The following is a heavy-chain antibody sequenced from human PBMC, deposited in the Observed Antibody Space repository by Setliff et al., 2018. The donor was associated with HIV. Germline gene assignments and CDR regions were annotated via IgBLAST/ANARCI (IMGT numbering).Heavy chain of an antibody. CDR3: TRDRRYSSGWYSSYGMDV. CDR2: IRSKAYGGTT. D-gene: IGHD6-19*01. Sequence: PGGSLRLSCTASGFTFGDYAMSWVRQAPGKGLEWVGFIRSKAYGGTTEYAASVKGRFTISRDDSKSIAYLQMNSLKTEDTAVYYCTRDRRYSSGWYSSYGMDVWGQGTTVTVSS. J-gene: IGHJ6*02. CDR1: GFTFGDYA. V-gene: IGHV3-49*04.